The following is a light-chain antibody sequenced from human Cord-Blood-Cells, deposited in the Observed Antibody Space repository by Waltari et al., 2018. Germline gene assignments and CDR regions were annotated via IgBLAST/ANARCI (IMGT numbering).Light chain of an antibody. Sequence: DIQMTQSPSSLSASVGDRVTITCRASQSISSYLNWYQQKPGKAPKLLIYAASSLQRGVPSRFSGSGSGTDFTLTISSLQPEDVATYYCQQSYSTLFTFGPGTKVDIK. V-gene: IGKV1-39*01. CDR1: QSISSY. CDR2: AAS. J-gene: IGKJ3*01. CDR3: QQSYSTLFT.